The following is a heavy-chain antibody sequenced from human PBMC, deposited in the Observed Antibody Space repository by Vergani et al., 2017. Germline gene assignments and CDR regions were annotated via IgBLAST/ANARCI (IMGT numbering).Heavy chain of an antibody. CDR2: INNDGHT. D-gene: IGHD3-10*01. CDR1: GESFSSFY. J-gene: IGHJ4*02. CDR3: AVRPRVNLVGGEIVTKRTFDY. V-gene: IGHV4-34*02. Sequence: QVQLQQWGAGVVKPSGTLSLTCAVFGESFSSFYWSWIRQPPGKGLEWIGEINNDGHTNYNPSLESLVTVSRDTAKNQFSLNSVSVTAADTAMYYCAVRPRVNLVGGEIVTKRTFDYWSQGSLVTVSS.